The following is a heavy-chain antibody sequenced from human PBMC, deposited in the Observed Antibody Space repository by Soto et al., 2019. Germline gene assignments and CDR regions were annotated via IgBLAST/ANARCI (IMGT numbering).Heavy chain of an antibody. CDR3: AVSSPDIVVLPSSIYFTS. J-gene: IGHJ4*02. CDR2: LSWDRSTV. CDR1: GSSSEPFT. V-gene: IGHV3-9*02. D-gene: IGHD2-15*01. Sequence: PGGSLRLSCVASGSSSEPFTMHWVRELPGKGLEWVAGLSWDRSTVAYADSVQGRFTISRDHAKNSVDLLMDSLRPDDTALYFCAVSSPDIVVLPSSIYFTSWGPGTQVTVSS.